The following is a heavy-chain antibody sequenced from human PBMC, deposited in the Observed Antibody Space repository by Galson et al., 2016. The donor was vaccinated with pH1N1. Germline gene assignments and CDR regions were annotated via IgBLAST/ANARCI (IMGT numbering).Heavy chain of an antibody. CDR3: ARQCDVGAYRGNAFDI. D-gene: IGHD4-17*01. J-gene: IGHJ3*02. CDR1: GYRFSSSW. CDR2: VNPGGSTI. V-gene: IGHV5-51*03. Sequence: QSGAEVKKPGESLKISCKGSGYRFSSSWIGWARQMPGKGLEWVGVVNPGGSTIRYGPPFQGQVTISSHKSINTAYLQWISLKASNAATYYCARQCDVGAYRGNAFDIWGQGTMVIVSS.